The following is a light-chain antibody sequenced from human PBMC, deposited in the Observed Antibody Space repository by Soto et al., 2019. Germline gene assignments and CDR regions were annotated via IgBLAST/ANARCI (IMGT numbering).Light chain of an antibody. CDR2: AVS. CDR3: ISYTDRQSYL. J-gene: IGLJ1*01. CDR1: SSDIGSYNH. Sequence: QSVLTQPASVSGSPGQSITISCSGTSSDIGSYNHVAWYQQFPGKSPKLMIYAVSDRPSGVSDRFSGSKSGITASLTISGLQTGDEADYYCISYTDRQSYLFGTGTKLTVL. V-gene: IGLV2-14*03.